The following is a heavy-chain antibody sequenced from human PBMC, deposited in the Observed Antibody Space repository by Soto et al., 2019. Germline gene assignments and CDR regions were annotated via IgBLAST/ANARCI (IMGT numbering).Heavy chain of an antibody. CDR1: GGTFSSYA. V-gene: IGHV1-69*13. Sequence: SVKVSCKASGGTFSSYAISWVRQAPGQGLEWMGGIIPIFGTANYAQKFQGRVTITADESTSTAYMELSSLRSEDTAVYYCARGRSSSSWYYPYYYGMDVWGQGTTVTVSS. D-gene: IGHD6-13*01. J-gene: IGHJ6*02. CDR3: ARGRSSSSWYYPYYYGMDV. CDR2: IIPIFGTA.